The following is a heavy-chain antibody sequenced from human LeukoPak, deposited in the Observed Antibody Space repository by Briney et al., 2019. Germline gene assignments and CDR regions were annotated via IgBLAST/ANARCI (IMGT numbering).Heavy chain of an antibody. CDR3: ARATVTANWFDS. V-gene: IGHV4-34*01. J-gene: IGHJ5*01. CDR2: INHSGST. D-gene: IGHD4-17*01. CDR1: GGSFSGYY. Sequence: SETLSLTCAVYGGSFSGYYWTWVRQPPGKGLEWIGEINHSGSTKFNPSLTSRVTISVDTSKNQFSLKLSSVTAADTAVYYCARATVTANWFDSWGQGTLVTVSS.